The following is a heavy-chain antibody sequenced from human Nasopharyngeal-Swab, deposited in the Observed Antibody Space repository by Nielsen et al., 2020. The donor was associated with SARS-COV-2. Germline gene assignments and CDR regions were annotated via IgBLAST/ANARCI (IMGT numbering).Heavy chain of an antibody. CDR3: ARHWVYANYYYYGMDV. CDR1: GYSFTSYW. Sequence: GESLKISCKGSGYSFTSYWIGWVRQMPGKGLEWMGIIYPGDSDTRYSPSFPGQVTISADKSISTAYLQWSSLKASDTAMYYCARHWVYANYYYYGMDVWGQGTTVPVSS. V-gene: IGHV5-51*01. J-gene: IGHJ6*02. D-gene: IGHD5/OR15-5a*01. CDR2: IYPGDSDT.